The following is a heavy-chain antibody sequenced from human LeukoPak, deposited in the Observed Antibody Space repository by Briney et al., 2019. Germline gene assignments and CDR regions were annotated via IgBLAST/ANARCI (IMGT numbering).Heavy chain of an antibody. V-gene: IGHV3-9*01. CDR1: GFTFDDYA. Sequence: GRSLRLSCAASGFTFDDYAMHWVRQAPGKGLXXXXGISWNSGSIGYADSVKGRFTISRDNAKNSLYLQMNSLRAEDTALYYCAKGGIFGVAPRGWGQGTLVTVSS. CDR3: AKGGIFGVAPRG. CDR2: ISWNSGSI. D-gene: IGHD3-3*01. J-gene: IGHJ4*02.